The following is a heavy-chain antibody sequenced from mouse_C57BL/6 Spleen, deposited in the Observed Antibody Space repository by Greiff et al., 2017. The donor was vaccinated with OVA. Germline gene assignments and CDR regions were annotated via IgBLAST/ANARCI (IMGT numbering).Heavy chain of an antibody. CDR3: ARHNYGSSYKEFAY. CDR1: GFTFSSYG. CDR2: ISSGGSYT. J-gene: IGHJ3*01. Sequence: EVQLVESGGDLVKPGGSLKLSCAASGFTFSSYGMSWVRQTPDKRLEWVATISSGGSYTSYPDHVKGRFTISRDNDKNTLHMQTSSLNSEDTSRYYCARHNYGSSYKEFAYWCQGTLVTVSA. D-gene: IGHD1-1*01. V-gene: IGHV5-6*01.